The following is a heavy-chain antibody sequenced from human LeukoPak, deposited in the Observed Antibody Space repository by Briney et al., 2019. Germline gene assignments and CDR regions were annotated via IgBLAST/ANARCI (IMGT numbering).Heavy chain of an antibody. V-gene: IGHV4-59*01. CDR2: IYYTGST. CDR3: ARAVLVATMAGVRGYYYYMDV. Sequence: SETLPLTCTVSGGSISSYYWSWIRQPPGNGLEWIGYIYYTGSTNYNPSLKSRVTISVDTSKNHFSLKLSSVTAADTAVYYCARAVLVATMAGVRGYYYYMDVWGKGTTVTISS. D-gene: IGHD5-12*01. J-gene: IGHJ6*03. CDR1: GGSISSYY.